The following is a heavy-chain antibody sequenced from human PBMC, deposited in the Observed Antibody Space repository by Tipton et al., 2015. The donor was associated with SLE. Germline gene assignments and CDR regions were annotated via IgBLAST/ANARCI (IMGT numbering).Heavy chain of an antibody. CDR1: GCSLGRTNW. J-gene: IGHJ5*02. CDR2: IYHSGNT. D-gene: IGHD6-25*01. CDR3: ARRRAATGLFSERGWFDP. Sequence: TLSLTCVVSGCSLGRTNWGTWVRQPPGEGLEWIGEIYHSGNTNYNPSLKSPVTISRDTSKNRFSLGLSPVTAADTAVYYCARRRAATGLFSERGWFDPWGQGALVPVSS. V-gene: IGHV4-4*02.